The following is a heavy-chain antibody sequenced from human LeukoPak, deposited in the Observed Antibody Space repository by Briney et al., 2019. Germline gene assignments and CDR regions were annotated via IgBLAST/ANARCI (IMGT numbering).Heavy chain of an antibody. J-gene: IGHJ4*02. V-gene: IGHV7-4-1*02. CDR1: GYTFSSCA. CDR3: AIHLSDSSGYFSY. Sequence: EASVKVSCKASGYTFSSCAINWVRQAPGQGLEYMGWIDTNTGSPTFAQGFTGRYVFPLDTSVSTAYLQISSLKAEDTAVYYCAIHLSDSSGYFSYWGQGALVTVSS. D-gene: IGHD3-22*01. CDR2: IDTNTGSP.